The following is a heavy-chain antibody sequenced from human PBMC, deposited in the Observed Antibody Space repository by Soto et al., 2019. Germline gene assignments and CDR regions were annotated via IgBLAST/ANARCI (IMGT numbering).Heavy chain of an antibody. CDR1: GYTFTGYY. D-gene: IGHD1-26*01. V-gene: IGHV1-2*02. CDR2: INPNSGGT. J-gene: IGHJ4*02. CDR3: AHPGEVGATLMFDY. Sequence: GASVKVSCKASGYTFTGYYMHWVRQAPGQGLEWMGWINPNSGGTNYAQKFQGRVTMTRDTSISTAYMELSRLRSDDTAVYYCAHPGEVGATLMFDYWGQGTLVTVSS.